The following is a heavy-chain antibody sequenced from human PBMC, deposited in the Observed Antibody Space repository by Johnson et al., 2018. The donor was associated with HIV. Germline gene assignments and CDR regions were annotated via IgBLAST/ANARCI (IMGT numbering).Heavy chain of an antibody. D-gene: IGHD3-10*01. J-gene: IGHJ3*02. CDR2: IGSAGDT. Sequence: VQLVESGGGLVQPGGSLRLSCAASEFTFSNYDMHWVRQATGKGLEWVSAIGSAGDTYYPGSVKGRFTISRENAKNSLYLQMNSLRAGDTAVYYCARDRGSAFDIWGQGTMVTVSS. CDR1: EFTFSNYD. V-gene: IGHV3-13*01. CDR3: ARDRGSAFDI.